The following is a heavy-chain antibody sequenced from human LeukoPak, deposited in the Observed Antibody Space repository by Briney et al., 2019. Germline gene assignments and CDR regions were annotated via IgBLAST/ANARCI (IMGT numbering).Heavy chain of an antibody. D-gene: IGHD2-15*01. CDR3: ARDWGLRYCSGGSCVPTV. J-gene: IGHJ6*02. CDR2: IYTSGST. V-gene: IGHV4-61*02. Sequence: SETLSLTCTVSGGSISSGSYYWSWIRQPAGKGLEWIGRIYTSGSTNYNPSLKSRVTISVDTSKNQFSLKLSSVTAADTAVYYCARDWGLRYCSGGSCVPTVWGQGTTVTVSS. CDR1: GGSISSGSYY.